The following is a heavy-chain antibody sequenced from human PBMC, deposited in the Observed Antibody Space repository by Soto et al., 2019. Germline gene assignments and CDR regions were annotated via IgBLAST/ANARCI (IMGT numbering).Heavy chain of an antibody. Sequence: QVQLQESGPGLVKPSGTLSLTCAVSGGSISSTEWWSWVRQPPGEGLEWVGEISHSGTTNYNSSLKSRVTIPVDKSKHQFSLKLSSVTAADTAVYYCASRIAVRPFWGQGTLVTVSS. D-gene: IGHD6-6*01. CDR3: ASRIAVRPF. CDR1: GGSISSTEW. CDR2: ISHSGTT. J-gene: IGHJ4*02. V-gene: IGHV4-4*02.